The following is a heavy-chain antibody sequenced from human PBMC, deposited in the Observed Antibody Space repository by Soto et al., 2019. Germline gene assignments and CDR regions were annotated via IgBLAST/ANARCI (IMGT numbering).Heavy chain of an antibody. D-gene: IGHD2-15*01. CDR1: GGTFSSYT. Sequence: SVKVSCKASGGTFSSYTISWVRQAPGQGLEWMGRIIPILGIANYAQKFQGRVTITADKSTSTAYMELSSLRSEDTAVYYCARDLSADIVVVVAAVGWFDPWGQGTLVTVSS. V-gene: IGHV1-69*04. CDR2: IIPILGIA. J-gene: IGHJ5*02. CDR3: ARDLSADIVVVVAAVGWFDP.